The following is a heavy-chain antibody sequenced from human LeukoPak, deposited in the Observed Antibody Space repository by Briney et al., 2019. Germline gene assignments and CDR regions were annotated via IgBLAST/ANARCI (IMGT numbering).Heavy chain of an antibody. CDR1: GFTISSYA. CDR3: VKDFVAVAGTYYFDY. V-gene: IGHV3-64D*06. Sequence: PGGSLRLSCSASGFTISSYAMHWVRQAPGKGLEYVSAISSNGGSTYYADSVKGRFTISRDNSKNTLYLQMSSLRAEDTAVYYCVKDFVAVAGTYYFDYWGQGTLVTVSS. CDR2: ISSNGGST. J-gene: IGHJ4*02. D-gene: IGHD6-19*01.